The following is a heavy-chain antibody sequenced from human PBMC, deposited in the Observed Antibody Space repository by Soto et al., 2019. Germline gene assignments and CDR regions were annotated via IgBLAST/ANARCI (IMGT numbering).Heavy chain of an antibody. V-gene: IGHV1-8*01. D-gene: IGHD3-3*01. J-gene: IGHJ5*02. CDR1: GYTFTIYD. Sequence: ASVKVSCTASGYTFTIYDINWVRQATGQGLEWMGWMNPNSGNTGYAQKFQGRVTMTRNTSISTAYMELSSLRSEDTAVYYCARGQSYDFWSGYYANWFDPWGQGTLVTVSS. CDR3: ARGQSYDFWSGYYANWFDP. CDR2: MNPNSGNT.